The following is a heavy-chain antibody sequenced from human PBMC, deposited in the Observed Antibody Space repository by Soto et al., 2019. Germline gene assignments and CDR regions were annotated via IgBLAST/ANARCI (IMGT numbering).Heavy chain of an antibody. CDR3: ARSSGHYRPFDS. V-gene: IGHV3-48*03. J-gene: IGHJ4*02. CDR1: GFTFIGPE. D-gene: IGHD3-22*01. CDR2: ITSGSNTI. Sequence: EVQLVESGGGLVQPGGSLRLSCAASGFTFIGPEMNGARQAQGRGLEWVSHITSGSNTIYYADSVKGRFTISRDNAESSLYLQMNSLRAEDTAVYYCARSSGHYRPFDSWGQGTLVVVSS.